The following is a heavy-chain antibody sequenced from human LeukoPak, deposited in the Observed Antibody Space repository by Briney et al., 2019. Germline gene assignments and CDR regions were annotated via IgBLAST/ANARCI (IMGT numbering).Heavy chain of an antibody. V-gene: IGHV3-11*03. J-gene: IGHJ6*02. CDR2: ISSSSSYT. D-gene: IGHD4-17*01. Sequence: PGGPLRLSCAASGFTFSDYYMSWIRQAPGKGLEWVSYISSSSSYTNYADSVKGRFTISRDNAKNSLYLQMNSLRAEDTAVYYCAKLTTGVWVYYGMDAWGQGTTVTVSS. CDR3: AKLTTGVWVYYGMDA. CDR1: GFTFSDYY.